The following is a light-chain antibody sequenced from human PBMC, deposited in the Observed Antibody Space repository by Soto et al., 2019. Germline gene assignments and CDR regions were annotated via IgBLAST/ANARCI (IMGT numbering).Light chain of an antibody. CDR1: SSDVGGYNY. CDR2: EVS. Sequence: QSVLTQPPSASGSPGLSVTISCTGTSSDVGGYNYVSWYQQHPGKAPKLMIYEVSKRPSGVPDRFSGSKSGNTASRTVSGLQAEDEADYYCSSYAGSNNPYVFGTGTKVTVL. J-gene: IGLJ1*01. V-gene: IGLV2-8*01. CDR3: SSYAGSNNPYV.